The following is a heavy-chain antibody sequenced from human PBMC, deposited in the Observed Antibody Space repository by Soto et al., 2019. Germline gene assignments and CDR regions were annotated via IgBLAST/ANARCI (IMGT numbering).Heavy chain of an antibody. CDR1: GYTFTDYY. Sequence: ASVKVSCKTSGYTFTDYYTHWVRQAPGQGLEWMGWMNPKGGGAYFAQKFQGRVTLTRDTSIGTAYIEVNSLTSDDTAVYFCTRENIENSDGLYDAFDIWGQGTTVTVSS. CDR2: MNPKGGGA. V-gene: IGHV1-2*02. J-gene: IGHJ3*02. CDR3: TRENIENSDGLYDAFDI. D-gene: IGHD5-18*01.